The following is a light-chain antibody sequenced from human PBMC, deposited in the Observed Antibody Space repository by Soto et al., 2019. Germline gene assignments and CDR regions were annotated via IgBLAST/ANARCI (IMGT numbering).Light chain of an antibody. CDR1: QNIQRW. CDR3: LQYHSDWT. J-gene: IGKJ1*01. V-gene: IGKV1-5*03. Sequence: DTQMTQSPSTVSASAGDRITITYRASQNIQRWLAWYQQKPGKAPKLLIYKASSLERGVPSRFSAGGSGVEFTLNISSVQPEDFATYHCLQYHSDWTFGQGTKVDIK. CDR2: KAS.